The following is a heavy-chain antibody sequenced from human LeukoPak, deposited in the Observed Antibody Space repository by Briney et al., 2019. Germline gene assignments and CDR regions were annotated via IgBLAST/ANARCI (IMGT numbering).Heavy chain of an antibody. Sequence: SETLSLTCTVSGGSISSSSYYWGWIRQPPGKGLEWIGSTYYSGSTYYNPSLKSRVTISVDTSKNQFSLKLSSVTAADTAVYYCARDWFDPWGQGTLVTVSS. CDR2: TYYSGST. V-gene: IGHV4-39*01. J-gene: IGHJ5*02. CDR1: GGSISSSSYY. CDR3: ARDWFDP.